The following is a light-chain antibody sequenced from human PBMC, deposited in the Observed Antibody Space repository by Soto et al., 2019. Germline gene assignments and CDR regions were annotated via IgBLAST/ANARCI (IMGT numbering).Light chain of an antibody. V-gene: IGKV3-20*01. CDR2: GAS. CDR1: QSVPSSY. J-gene: IGKJ4*01. CDR3: HQYGSSPLT. Sequence: EIVLTQSPGTLSLSPGDRATLSCTASQSVPSSYLAWYQHKVGQAPRLLIHGASSRATGIPDRFSGSVSGTDFTLSISSLEAEDCAVYYCHQYGSSPLTFGGGTKVEIK.